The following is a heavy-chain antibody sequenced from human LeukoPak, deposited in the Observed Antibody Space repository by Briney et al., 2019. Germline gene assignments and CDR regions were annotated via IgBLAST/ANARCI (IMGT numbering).Heavy chain of an antibody. CDR1: GFTFSSYA. CDR3: AKYGFSSWFYFDC. CDR2: ISGSGGST. D-gene: IGHD6-13*01. V-gene: IGHV3-23*01. Sequence: PGGSLRLSCAASGFTFSSYAMSWVRQAPGKGLEWVSAISGSGGSTHYADSVKGRFTISRDNSKNTLYLQMNSLRAEDTAVYFCAKYGFSSWFYFDCWGQGTLVTVSS. J-gene: IGHJ4*02.